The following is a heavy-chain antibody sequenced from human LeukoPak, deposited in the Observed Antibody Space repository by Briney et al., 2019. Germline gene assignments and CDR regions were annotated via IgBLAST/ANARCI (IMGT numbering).Heavy chain of an antibody. V-gene: IGHV3-49*04. CDR2: IRSKAYGGTT. Sequence: GGSPRLSCAASGFTFSSYAMHWVRQAPGKGLEWVGFIRSKAYGGTTEYAASVKGRFTISRDDSKSIAYLQMNSLKTEDTAVYYCTRGGYIEKYCSSTSCYAWFDPWGQGTLVTVSS. D-gene: IGHD2-2*01. CDR1: GFTFSSYA. J-gene: IGHJ5*02. CDR3: TRGGYIEKYCSSTSCYAWFDP.